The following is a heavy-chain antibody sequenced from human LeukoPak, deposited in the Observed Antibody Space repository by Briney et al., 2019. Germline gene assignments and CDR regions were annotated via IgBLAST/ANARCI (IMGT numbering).Heavy chain of an antibody. V-gene: IGHV3-23*01. CDR3: ASESIAAAENFDY. Sequence: PGGSLRLSSAASGSTFSSYAMSWVRQAPGKGLEWVSAISGSGGSTYYADSGKGRFTISRDNSKNTLYLQMNSLRAEDTAVYYCASESIAAAENFDYWGQGTLVTVSS. CDR2: ISGSGGST. D-gene: IGHD6-13*01. CDR1: GSTFSSYA. J-gene: IGHJ4*02.